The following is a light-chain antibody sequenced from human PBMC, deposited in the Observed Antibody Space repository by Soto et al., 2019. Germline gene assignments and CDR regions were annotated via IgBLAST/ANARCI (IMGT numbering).Light chain of an antibody. CDR3: QQYNEWPLT. J-gene: IGKJ4*01. CDR2: GAS. V-gene: IGKV3-15*01. Sequence: ETVMTQSPATLSVSPGERATLSCGASQSVSTNLAWYQQKPGQVPRLLIYGASTRASDIPARFSGSGSGTEFTLTIGSLQSENFAVYYCQQYNEWPLTFGGGTKVEIE. CDR1: QSVSTN.